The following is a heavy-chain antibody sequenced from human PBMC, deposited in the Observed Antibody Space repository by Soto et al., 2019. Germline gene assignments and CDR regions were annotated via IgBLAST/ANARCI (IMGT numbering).Heavy chain of an antibody. CDR3: ASDFDYFDY. D-gene: IGHD3-3*01. J-gene: IGHJ4*02. CDR1: GTFFRSGSYS. V-gene: IGHV4-61*01. CDR2: VYHTGST. Sequence: SETLSLTCTVSGTFFRSGSYSWSWTRQPPGKWLGWIGYVYHTGSTSYNPSLKSRVSISMYTTKNQYSLNLDSVTAADTDVYFWASDFDYFDYWGQGTLVTVSS.